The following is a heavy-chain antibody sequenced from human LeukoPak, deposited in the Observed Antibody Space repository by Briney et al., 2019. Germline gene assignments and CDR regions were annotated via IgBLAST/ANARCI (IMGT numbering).Heavy chain of an antibody. CDR3: ARDKEYCGGDCSYWYFDL. V-gene: IGHV4-4*07. J-gene: IGHJ2*01. CDR1: GGSISSYY. D-gene: IGHD2-21*02. Sequence: PSETLSLTCTVSGGSISSYYWSWIRQPAGKGLEWIGRIYTSGSTNYNPSLKSRVTMSVDTSKNQFSLKLSSVTAADTAVYYCARDKEYCGGDCSYWYFDLWGRGTAVTVSS. CDR2: IYTSGST.